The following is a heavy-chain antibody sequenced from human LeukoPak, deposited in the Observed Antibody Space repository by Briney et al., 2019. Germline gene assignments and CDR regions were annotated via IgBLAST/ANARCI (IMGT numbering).Heavy chain of an antibody. V-gene: IGHV3-23*01. CDR2: ISSRGDET. CDR3: AKDTSAWWYHRAYMNV. CDR1: GFTFSDYA. Sequence: GGSLRLSCAASGFTFSDYAMSWVRQAPGGGLEWVSAISSRGDETFHADSVKGRFTTSRDNSKNTLSLQMSSLRVEDSAVYFCAKDTSAWWYHRAYMNVWGTGTTVSVSS. D-gene: IGHD2-15*01. J-gene: IGHJ6*03.